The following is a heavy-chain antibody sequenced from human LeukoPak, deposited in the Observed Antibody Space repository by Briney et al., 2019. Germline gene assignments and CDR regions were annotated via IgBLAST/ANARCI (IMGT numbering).Heavy chain of an antibody. J-gene: IGHJ4*02. CDR1: GYTFTSYD. D-gene: IGHD3-3*01. Sequence: ASVKVSCKASGYTFTSYDINWVRQATGQGLEWMGWMNPNSGNTGYAQKFQGRVTMTRNTSISTAYMELSSLRSEDTAVYYCARGRRFSGGIGYYFDYWGQGTLVTVSS. V-gene: IGHV1-8*01. CDR2: MNPNSGNT. CDR3: ARGRRFSGGIGYYFDY.